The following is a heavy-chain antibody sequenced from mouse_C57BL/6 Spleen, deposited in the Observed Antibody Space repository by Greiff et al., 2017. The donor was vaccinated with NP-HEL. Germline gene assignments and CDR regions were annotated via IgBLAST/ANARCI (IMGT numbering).Heavy chain of an antibody. Sequence: VQLKQSGPELVKPGASVKISCKASGYSFTGYYMNWVKQSPEKSLEWIGEINPSTGGTTYNQKFKAKATLTVDKSSSTAYMQLKSLTSEDSAVYYCVNYYGSSYDGYFDVWGTGTTVTVSS. D-gene: IGHD1-1*01. CDR3: VNYYGSSYDGYFDV. CDR2: INPSTGGT. J-gene: IGHJ1*03. V-gene: IGHV1-42*01. CDR1: GYSFTGYY.